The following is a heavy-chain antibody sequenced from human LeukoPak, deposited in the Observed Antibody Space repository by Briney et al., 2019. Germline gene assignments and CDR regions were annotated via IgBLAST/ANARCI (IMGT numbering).Heavy chain of an antibody. V-gene: IGHV3-9*01. CDR1: GFTFDDYA. Sequence: GRSLRLSCAASGFTFDDYAMHWVRQAPGKGLEWVSGISWNSGSIGYADSVKGRLTISRDNAKNSLYLQMNSLRAEDTALYYCAKDRAYYYDSSGYCDYWGQGTLVTVSS. J-gene: IGHJ4*02. D-gene: IGHD3-22*01. CDR2: ISWNSGSI. CDR3: AKDRAYYYDSSGYCDY.